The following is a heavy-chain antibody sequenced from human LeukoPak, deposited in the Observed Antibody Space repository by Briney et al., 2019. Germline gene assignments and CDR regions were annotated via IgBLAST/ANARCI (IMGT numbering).Heavy chain of an antibody. J-gene: IGHJ4*02. CDR2: ISSSSSYI. Sequence: GGSLRLSCAASGFTFSSYNMNWVRQAPGKGLEWVSSISSSSSYIYYADSVKGRFTISRDNSKNTLYLQMNSLRAEDTAVYYCAKSPAPLPLQDQKIAVAGPLDYWGQGTLVTVSS. D-gene: IGHD6-19*01. CDR3: AKSPAPLPLQDQKIAVAGPLDY. V-gene: IGHV3-21*04. CDR1: GFTFSSYN.